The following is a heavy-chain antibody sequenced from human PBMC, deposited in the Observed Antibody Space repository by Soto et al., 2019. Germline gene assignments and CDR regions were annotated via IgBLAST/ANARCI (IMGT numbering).Heavy chain of an antibody. Sequence: EVQLLESGGGLVQPGGSLRLSCAASGFTFNSYAMSWVRQAPGKGLEWVSLIVGSGGSTDYADSVKGRFTISRDNSKNTLYLQMNSLTAEDTAVYYCARLRGYNYGVAYWGQGTLVTVSS. CDR2: IVGSGGST. D-gene: IGHD5-18*01. CDR3: ARLRGYNYGVAY. CDR1: GFTFNSYA. J-gene: IGHJ4*02. V-gene: IGHV3-23*01.